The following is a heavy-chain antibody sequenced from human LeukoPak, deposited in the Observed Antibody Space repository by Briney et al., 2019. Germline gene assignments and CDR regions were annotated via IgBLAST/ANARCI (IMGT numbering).Heavy chain of an antibody. V-gene: IGHV1-2*02. Sequence: ASVKVSCKASGYTFTDYYIHWVRQAPGQGLEWMGWINPNSGGTDSAQKFQDRVTMTRDTSISTAYMELSRLRSGDTAVYYCARGELLYKTPTLPPDYWGQGTLVTVSS. CDR1: GYTFTDYY. D-gene: IGHD1-26*01. CDR2: INPNSGGT. J-gene: IGHJ4*02. CDR3: ARGELLYKTPTLPPDY.